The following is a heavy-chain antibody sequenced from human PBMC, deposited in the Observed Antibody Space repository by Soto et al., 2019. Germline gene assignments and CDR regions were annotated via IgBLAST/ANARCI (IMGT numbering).Heavy chain of an antibody. CDR2: ISPYNGNT. CDR1: GYIFVNNG. Sequence: ASVKVTCKDSGYIFVNNGSAWVRQAPGQGLEWMGWISPYNGNTNYARKLQGRLTMTTDTSTSTAYMELRSLRSDDTAVYYCARALTLYYDENWFDPWGQGTLVTVSS. V-gene: IGHV1-18*01. D-gene: IGHD2-8*01. CDR3: ARALTLYYDENWFDP. J-gene: IGHJ5*02.